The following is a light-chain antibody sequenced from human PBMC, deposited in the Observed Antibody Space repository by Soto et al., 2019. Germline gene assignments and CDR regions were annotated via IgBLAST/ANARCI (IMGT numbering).Light chain of an antibody. CDR1: QSISSSY. V-gene: IGKV3-20*01. Sequence: EIVLTQSPGTLSLSPGERATLSCRASQSISSSYLAWYQQKPGQAPRLLIYGASSRVVGIPDNFSGSGSGTDFTLTISRLEPEDFAVYYCQQYGTSPWTFGQGTKVEIK. CDR2: GAS. J-gene: IGKJ1*01. CDR3: QQYGTSPWT.